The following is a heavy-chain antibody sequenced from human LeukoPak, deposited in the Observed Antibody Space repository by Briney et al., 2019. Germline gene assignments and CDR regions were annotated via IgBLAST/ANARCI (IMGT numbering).Heavy chain of an antibody. CDR3: ARDRGSGSYDYYYGMDV. CDR2: IYYSGST. J-gene: IGHJ6*02. D-gene: IGHD3-10*01. Sequence: LETLSLTCTVSGGSISSSSYYWGWIRQPPGKGLEWIGYIYYSGSTNYNPSLKSRVTISVDTSKNQFSLKLSSVTAADTAVYYCARDRGSGSYDYYYGMDVWGQGTTVTVSS. CDR1: GGSISSSSYY. V-gene: IGHV4-61*01.